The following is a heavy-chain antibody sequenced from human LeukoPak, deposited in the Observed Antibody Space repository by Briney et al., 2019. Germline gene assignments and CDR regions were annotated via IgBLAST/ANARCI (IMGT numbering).Heavy chain of an antibody. CDR3: AKSGAFNPFRSGSIVGYFDY. V-gene: IGHV3-23*01. CDR2: ISGSGGST. Sequence: PGGSLRPSCAASGFTVSGNCMSRVSQAPGKWLEWVSAISGSGGSTYYADCVKGRFTISRDNSKNTLYLQMNSLRAEDTAVYYCAKSGAFNPFRSGSIVGYFDYWGQGTLVTVSS. J-gene: IGHJ4*02. D-gene: IGHD3-10*01. CDR1: GFTVSGNC.